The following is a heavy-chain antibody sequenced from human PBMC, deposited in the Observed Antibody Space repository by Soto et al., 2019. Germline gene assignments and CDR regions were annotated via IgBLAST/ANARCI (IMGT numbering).Heavy chain of an antibody. CDR3: ARDRGGWYSSITGTVLPFDY. V-gene: IGHV1-18*01. Sequence: GASVKVSCKASGYTFTSYGISWVRQAPGQGLEWMGWISAYNGNTNYAQKLQGRVTMTTDTSTSTAYMELRSLRSDDTAVYYCARDRGGWYSSITGTVLPFDYWGQGTLVTVSS. CDR1: GYTFTSYG. D-gene: IGHD1-7*01. J-gene: IGHJ4*02. CDR2: ISAYNGNT.